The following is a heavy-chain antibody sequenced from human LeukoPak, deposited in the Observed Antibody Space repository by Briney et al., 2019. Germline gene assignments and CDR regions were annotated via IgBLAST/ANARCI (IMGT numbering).Heavy chain of an antibody. CDR1: GGSFSGYY. CDR2: INHSGST. V-gene: IGHV4-34*01. Sequence: SETLSLTCAVYGGSFSGYYWSWIRQPPGKGLEWIGEINHSGSTNYNPSLKSRVTISVDTSKNQFPLKLSSVTAADTAVYYCARARRALYGGNSLFQHWGQGTLVTVSS. CDR3: ARARRALYGGNSLFQH. J-gene: IGHJ1*01. D-gene: IGHD4-23*01.